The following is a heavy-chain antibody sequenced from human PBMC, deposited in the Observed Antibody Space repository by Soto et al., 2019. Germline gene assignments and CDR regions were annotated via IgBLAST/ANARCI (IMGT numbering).Heavy chain of an antibody. D-gene: IGHD4-17*01. Sequence: ASVKVSCKASGYTFTSYGISWVRQAPGQGLGWMGWISAYNGNTNYAQKLQGRVTMTTDTSTSTAYMELRSLRSEDTAVYYCARDLVPTVTNYGMDVWGQGTTVTVSS. CDR1: GYTFTSYG. V-gene: IGHV1-18*01. CDR2: ISAYNGNT. CDR3: ARDLVPTVTNYGMDV. J-gene: IGHJ6*02.